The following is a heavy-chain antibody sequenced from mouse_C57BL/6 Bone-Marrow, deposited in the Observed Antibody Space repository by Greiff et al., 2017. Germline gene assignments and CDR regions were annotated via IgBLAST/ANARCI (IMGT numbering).Heavy chain of an antibody. CDR1: GFSLTSYA. CDR2: IWPGGGT. V-gene: IGHV2-9-1*01. D-gene: IGHD1-1*01. CDR3: ARNGLFFAY. J-gene: IGHJ3*01. Sequence: VKLVESGPGLVAPSQSLSITCTVSGFSLTSYAISWVRQPPGKGLEWLGVIWPGGGTNYNSALKSRLSISKDNSKSQVFLKMNSLQTDDTARYYCARNGLFFAYWGQGTLVTVSA.